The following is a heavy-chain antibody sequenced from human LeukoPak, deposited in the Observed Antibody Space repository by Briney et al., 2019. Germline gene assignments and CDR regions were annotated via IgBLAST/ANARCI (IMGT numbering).Heavy chain of an antibody. CDR1: GGTFSSYA. CDR3: ARGSTLEYSSSPDY. D-gene: IGHD6-6*01. V-gene: IGHV1-69*01. J-gene: IGHJ4*02. Sequence: GASVKVSCKASGGTFSSYAISWVRQAPGQGLEWMGGIIPIFGTANYAQKFQGRVTITADVSTSTAYMELSSLRSEDTAVYYCARGSTLEYSSSPDYWGQGTLVTVCS. CDR2: IIPIFGTA.